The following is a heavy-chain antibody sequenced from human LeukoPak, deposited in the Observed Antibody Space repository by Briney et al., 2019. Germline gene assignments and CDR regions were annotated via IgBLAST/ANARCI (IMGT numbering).Heavy chain of an antibody. D-gene: IGHD3-10*01. CDR3: ARVGYYYGAGSHFKALDS. V-gene: IGHV1-2*04. CDR2: INPDSGDT. Sequence: ASVKVSCKASGYSFSDYYIHWVRQAPGQGLEWMGWINPDSGDTNYEQKFQDWVTMTRDTSVNTVYMELSSLKSDDTAVYYCARVGYYYGAGSHFKALDSWGQGTLVIVSS. J-gene: IGHJ4*02. CDR1: GYSFSDYY.